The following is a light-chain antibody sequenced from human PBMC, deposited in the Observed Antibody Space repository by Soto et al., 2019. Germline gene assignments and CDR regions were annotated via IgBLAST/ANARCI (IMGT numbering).Light chain of an antibody. CDR1: QTISTSY. Sequence: EIVLTQSPGTLSLSPGERATLSCRASQTISTSYLAWYQQKPGQAPRLLIYAASSRATGTPDRFSGSGSGTDFTLTISRLEPEDFAVYYCQHYGSSPLTFGQGTKVEIK. CDR2: AAS. CDR3: QHYGSSPLT. J-gene: IGKJ1*01. V-gene: IGKV3-20*01.